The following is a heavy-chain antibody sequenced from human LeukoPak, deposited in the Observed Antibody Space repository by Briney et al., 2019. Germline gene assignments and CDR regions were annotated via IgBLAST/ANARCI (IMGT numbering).Heavy chain of an antibody. CDR2: IYYSGST. CDR1: GGSISSYY. CDR3: ARLYSSSFPLY. J-gene: IGHJ4*02. Sequence: PSETLSLTCTASGGSISSYYWSWLRQPPGKGLEWIGYIYYSGSTNYNPSLKSRVTISVDTSKNQFSLKLSSVTAADTAVYYCARLYSSSFPLYWGQGTLVTVSS. D-gene: IGHD6-6*01. V-gene: IGHV4-59*08.